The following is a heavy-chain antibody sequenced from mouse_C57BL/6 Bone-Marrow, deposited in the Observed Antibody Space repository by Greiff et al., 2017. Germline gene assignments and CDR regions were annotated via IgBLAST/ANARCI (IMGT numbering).Heavy chain of an antibody. CDR1: GYTFTSYW. Sequence: QVQLQQPGAELVKPGASVKLSCKASGYTFTSYWMHWVKQRPGQGLEWIGMIHPNSGSTNYNEKFKSKATLTVDKSSSTAYMQLSSLTSEDSSVYFCARCRGGAMDYWGQGTSVTVSS. CDR3: ARCRGGAMDY. D-gene: IGHD3-1*01. J-gene: IGHJ4*01. CDR2: IHPNSGST. V-gene: IGHV1-64*01.